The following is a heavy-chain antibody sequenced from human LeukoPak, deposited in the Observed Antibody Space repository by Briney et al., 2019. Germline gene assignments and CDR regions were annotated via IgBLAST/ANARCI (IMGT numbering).Heavy chain of an antibody. V-gene: IGHV3-11*01. J-gene: IGHJ6*02. CDR1: GFTFSDYY. Sequence: GGSLRLSCAASGFTFSDYYMSWIRQAPGKGREWVSYISSSGSTIYYADSVKGRFTISRDNAKNSLYLQMNSLRAEDTAVYYCARDSSDNYNYYYGMDVWGQGTTVTVSS. CDR3: ARDSSDNYNYYYGMDV. D-gene: IGHD3-22*01. CDR2: ISSSGSTI.